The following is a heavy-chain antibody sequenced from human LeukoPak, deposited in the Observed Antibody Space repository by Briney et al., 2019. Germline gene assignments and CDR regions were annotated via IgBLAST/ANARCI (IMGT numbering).Heavy chain of an antibody. CDR3: ATNLATVVTPAYY. CDR2: FDPEDGER. CDR1: GYTLTELS. V-gene: IGHV1-24*01. J-gene: IGHJ4*02. D-gene: IGHD4-23*01. Sequence: WASVKVSCKVSGYTLTELSMQGVRQAPGKGLEWMGGFDPEDGERIYEQKFQGRVIMTEDTSTDTAYMEMRSLKSEDTAVYYCATNLATVVTPAYYWGQGTVVIVSA.